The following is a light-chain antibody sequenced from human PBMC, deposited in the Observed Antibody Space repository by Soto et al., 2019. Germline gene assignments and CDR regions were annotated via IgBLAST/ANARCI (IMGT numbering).Light chain of an antibody. Sequence: QSALTQPASVSGSPGQSITISCTGTSSDVGSYNLVSWYQQHPGKAPKFMIYEGTKRPSGVSNRCSGSKSGNTASLTISGLKAEDEADYYCCSYAGSRHYVFGTGTKVTVL. CDR3: CSYAGSRHYV. V-gene: IGLV2-23*01. J-gene: IGLJ1*01. CDR2: EGT. CDR1: SSDVGSYNL.